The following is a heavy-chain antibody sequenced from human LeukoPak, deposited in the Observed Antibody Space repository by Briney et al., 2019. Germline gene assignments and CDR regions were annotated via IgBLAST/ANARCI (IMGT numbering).Heavy chain of an antibody. D-gene: IGHD4-23*01. CDR2: ISAVFANT. V-gene: IGHV3-23*01. CDR3: AKASGGNVVY. Sequence: GGSLRLSCAASGFTFDNYVMAWFRQAPGKGLEWVSTISAVFANTYSADSVKGRFTISRDNSKNTLYLQMNSLRPEDTAVYYCAKASGGNVVYWGQGTLVTVSS. J-gene: IGHJ4*02. CDR1: GFTFDNYV.